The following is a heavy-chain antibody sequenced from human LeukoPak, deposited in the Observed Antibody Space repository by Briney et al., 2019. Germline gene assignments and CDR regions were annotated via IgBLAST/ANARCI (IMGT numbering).Heavy chain of an antibody. Sequence: GGSLRLSCAASGFTSSSYAMSWVRQAPGKGLEWVSAISGSGGSTYYADSVKGRFTISRDNSKNTLYLQMNSMRAEDTAVYYCAKDNRFLYYYGSGSYYNDYWGQGTLVTVSS. CDR1: GFTSSSYA. D-gene: IGHD3-10*01. V-gene: IGHV3-23*01. J-gene: IGHJ4*02. CDR3: AKDNRFLYYYGSGSYYNDY. CDR2: ISGSGGST.